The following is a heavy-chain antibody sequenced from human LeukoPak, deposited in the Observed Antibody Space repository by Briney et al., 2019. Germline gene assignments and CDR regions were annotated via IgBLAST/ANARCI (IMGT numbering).Heavy chain of an antibody. CDR1: DDSINTYY. Sequence: SETLSLTCTVSDDSINTYYWSWIRQPPGKGLEWIGYIYHSGSTNYNPSLRSRVTISVDTSKSQLSLKLNSVTAADKAVYFCARVRWLHAYYSYYYMDVWGRGTTVTVSS. J-gene: IGHJ6*03. D-gene: IGHD3-22*01. V-gene: IGHV4-59*01. CDR2: IYHSGST. CDR3: ARVRWLHAYYSYYYMDV.